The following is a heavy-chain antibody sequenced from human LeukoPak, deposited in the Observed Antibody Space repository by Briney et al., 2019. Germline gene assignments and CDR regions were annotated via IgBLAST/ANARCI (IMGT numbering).Heavy chain of an antibody. Sequence: GASVKVSCKASGYIFTNYGVSWVRQAPAQGLEWMGWVSPNSGNTNYPQKFQDRVTMTTDTSATTAYMELKGLTSDDTAVYYCARGRRTTIPKYWGQGTRVTVSS. V-gene: IGHV1-18*04. CDR3: ARGRRTTIPKY. CDR1: GYIFTNYG. J-gene: IGHJ4*02. D-gene: IGHD5-24*01. CDR2: VSPNSGNT.